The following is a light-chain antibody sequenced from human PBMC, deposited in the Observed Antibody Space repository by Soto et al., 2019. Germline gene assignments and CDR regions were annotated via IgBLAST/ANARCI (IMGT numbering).Light chain of an antibody. CDR1: NIGSKS. Sequence: SYELTQPPSVSVAPGQTARITCGGNNIGSKSVHWYQQKPGQAPVLVVYDDSDRPSGIPERFSGSNSGNTATLTIRRVEAGDEADYYCQVWDSSSDSVVFGGGTKLTVL. V-gene: IGLV3-21*02. CDR2: DDS. J-gene: IGLJ2*01. CDR3: QVWDSSSDSVV.